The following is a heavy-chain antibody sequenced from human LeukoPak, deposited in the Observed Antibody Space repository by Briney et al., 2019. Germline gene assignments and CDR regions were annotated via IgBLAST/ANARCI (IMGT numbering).Heavy chain of an antibody. CDR2: IYYSGST. Sequence: PSETLSLTCTVSGGSISSYYWSWIRQPPGKGLEWIGYIYYSGSTNYNPSLKSRVTISVDTSKNQFSLKLSSVTAADTAVYYCAVDATSYCSSTSCHGGWGQGTLVTVSS. V-gene: IGHV4-59*01. CDR3: AVDATSYCSSTSCHGG. J-gene: IGHJ4*02. CDR1: GGSISSYY. D-gene: IGHD2-2*01.